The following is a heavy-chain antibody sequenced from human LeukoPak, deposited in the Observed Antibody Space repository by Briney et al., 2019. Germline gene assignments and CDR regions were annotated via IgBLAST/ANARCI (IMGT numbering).Heavy chain of an antibody. CDR1: GITFITYA. CDR3: VCGSSIPDY. Sequence: TGGSLRLSCVASGITFITYAMTWVRQAPGKGLEWVSSISERGDTTYYTDSVRGRFTISRDNSKNTLYLQMNSVRVEDTAVYFYVCGSSIPDYWGLGTLVAVSS. D-gene: IGHD6-19*01. V-gene: IGHV3-23*01. J-gene: IGHJ4*02. CDR2: ISERGDTT.